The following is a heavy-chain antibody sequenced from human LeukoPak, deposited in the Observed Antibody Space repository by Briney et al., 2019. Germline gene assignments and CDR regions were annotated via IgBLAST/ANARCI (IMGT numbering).Heavy chain of an antibody. Sequence: GGSLRLSCAASGFAFSSYGMHWVRQAPGKGLEWVAVIWFDGSNKYYADSVKGRFIISRDNSKKTLYLQMNSLRAEDTAVYYCARVPGGVWGSSEFDYWGQGTLVTVSS. CDR1: GFAFSSYG. CDR2: IWFDGSNK. D-gene: IGHD6-6*01. CDR3: ARVPGGVWGSSEFDY. J-gene: IGHJ4*02. V-gene: IGHV3-33*01.